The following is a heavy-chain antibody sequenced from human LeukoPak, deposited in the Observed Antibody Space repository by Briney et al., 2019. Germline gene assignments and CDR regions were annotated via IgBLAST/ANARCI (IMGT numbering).Heavy chain of an antibody. J-gene: IGHJ4*02. D-gene: IGHD1-26*01. V-gene: IGHV1-24*01. CDR2: FDPEDGET. CDR1: GYTLTELS. CDR3: ATDPPWSGSYYSFDY. Sequence: SVKVSCKVSGYTLTELSMHWVGQAPGKGREWRRGFDPEDGETIYAENFQCRVTMTEDTSTDTAYMKLSRLRSEDTAVYSCATDPPWSGSYYSFDYWGQGTLVTVSS.